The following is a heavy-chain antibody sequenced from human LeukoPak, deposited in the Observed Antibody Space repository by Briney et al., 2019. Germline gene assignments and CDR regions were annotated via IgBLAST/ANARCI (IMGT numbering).Heavy chain of an antibody. CDR2: INPSGGFT. V-gene: IGHV1-46*01. J-gene: IGHJ5*02. CDR3: ARVQAGGGELQGVWWCAP. D-gene: IGHD1-7*01. CDR1: GYSFSTHW. Sequence: ASVKVSCKASGYSFSTHWMHWVRQAPGQGLEWMGIINPSGGFTSYAQKLQGRVTVTRDMSTSTVYMELSNLRSEDTAVYYCARVQAGGGELQGVWWCAPWGEGPLFTVSS.